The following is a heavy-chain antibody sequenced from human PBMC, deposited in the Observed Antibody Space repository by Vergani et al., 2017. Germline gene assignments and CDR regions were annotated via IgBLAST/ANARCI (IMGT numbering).Heavy chain of an antibody. Sequence: EVQLVESGGGLVKPGGSLRLSCAASGFTFSSYSMNWVRQAPGKGLEWVSSISSSSSYIYYADSVKGRFTISRDNAKNSLYLQMNSLRAEDTAVYYCARGSSRDYDFWSGYYYFDYWGQGTLVTVSS. CDR1: GFTFSSYS. D-gene: IGHD3-3*01. V-gene: IGHV3-21*01. CDR3: ARGSSRDYDFWSGYYYFDY. J-gene: IGHJ4*02. CDR2: ISSSSSYI.